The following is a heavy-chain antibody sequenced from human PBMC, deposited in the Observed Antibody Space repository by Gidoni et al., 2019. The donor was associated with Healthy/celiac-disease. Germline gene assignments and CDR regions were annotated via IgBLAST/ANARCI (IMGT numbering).Heavy chain of an antibody. J-gene: IGHJ2*01. CDR1: VFTFRSYA. CDR2: ISGSGGST. D-gene: IGHD2-15*01. CDR3: ANSGTIVVVVAATPMGWYFDL. Sequence: EVQLLESGGGLVQPGGSLRLSCAASVFTFRSYAMRWVRQAPGKGLEWVSAISGSGGSTYYADSGKGRFTISRDKSKNTLYLQMNSLRAEDTAVYYCANSGTIVVVVAATPMGWYFDLWGRGTLVTVSS. V-gene: IGHV3-23*01.